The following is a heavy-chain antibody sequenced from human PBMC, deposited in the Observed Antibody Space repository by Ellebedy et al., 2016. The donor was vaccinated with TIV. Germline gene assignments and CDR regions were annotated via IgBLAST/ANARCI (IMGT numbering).Heavy chain of an antibody. CDR1: GFTFSSYA. D-gene: IGHD4-23*01. V-gene: IGHV3-30-3*01. CDR2: ISYDGSNK. J-gene: IGHJ5*02. Sequence: GGSLRLSCAASGFTFSSYAMHWVRQAPGKGLEWVAVISYDGSNKYYADSVKGRFTISRDNSKNTLHLQMNSLRAEDTAVYYCAKETVVRQDWFDPWGQGTLVTVSS. CDR3: AKETVVRQDWFDP.